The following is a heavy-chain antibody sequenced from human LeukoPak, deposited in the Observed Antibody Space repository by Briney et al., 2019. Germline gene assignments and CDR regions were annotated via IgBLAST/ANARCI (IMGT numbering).Heavy chain of an antibody. CDR3: ARDKGSGWTFDY. D-gene: IGHD6-19*01. J-gene: IGHJ4*02. V-gene: IGHV3-21*01. CDR1: GFTFSSYS. Sequence: GGSLRLSCAASGFTFSSYSMNWVRQAPGKGLEWVSSISSSSGYIYYADSVKGRFTISRDNAKYSLYLQMNSLRAEDTAVYYCARDKGSGWTFDYWGQGTLVTVSS. CDR2: ISSSSGYI.